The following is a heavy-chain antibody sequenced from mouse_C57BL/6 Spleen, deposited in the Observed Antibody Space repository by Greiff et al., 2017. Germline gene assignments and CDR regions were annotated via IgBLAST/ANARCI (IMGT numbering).Heavy chain of an antibody. V-gene: IGHV1-64*01. CDR2: IHPTSGST. D-gene: IGHD2-3*01. J-gene: IGHJ2*02. CDR1: GYTFTSYW. Sequence: QVQLQQPGAELVKPGASVKLSCKASGYTFTSYWMHWVKQRPGQGLEWIGMIHPTSGSTNYNEKFKSKATLTVDKSSSPAYMQLSSLTSEDSAVYYCARSGLLALDYWGQGTSLTVSS. CDR3: ARSGLLALDY.